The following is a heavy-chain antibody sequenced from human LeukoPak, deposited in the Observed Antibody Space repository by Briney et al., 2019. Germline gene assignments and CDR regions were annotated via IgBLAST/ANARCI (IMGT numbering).Heavy chain of an antibody. CDR1: GFTFDDYG. D-gene: IGHD3-16*01. CDR3: AKDMYSYSYQNFYFHY. CDR2: INWNGGST. J-gene: IGHJ4*02. V-gene: IGHV3-20*04. Sequence: PGGSLRLSCAASGFTFDDYGMSWVRQAPGKGLEWVSGINWNGGSTGYADSVKGRFTISRDNAKHSLYLEMHSLRAEDTALYYCAKDMYSYSYQNFYFHYWGQGTLVTVSS.